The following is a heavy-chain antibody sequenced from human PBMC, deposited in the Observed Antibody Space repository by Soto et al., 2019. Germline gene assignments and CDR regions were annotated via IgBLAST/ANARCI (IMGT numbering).Heavy chain of an antibody. CDR1: GYTFTSYG. CDR3: ATGEYYYDSSGYYSPGDY. Sequence: ASEKVSCKASGYTFTSYGISWVRQAPGQGLEWMGWISAYNGNTNYAQKLQGRVTMTTDTSTSTAYMELRSLRSDDTAVYYCATGEYYYDSSGYYSPGDYWGQGTLVTVSS. D-gene: IGHD3-22*01. CDR2: ISAYNGNT. V-gene: IGHV1-18*01. J-gene: IGHJ4*02.